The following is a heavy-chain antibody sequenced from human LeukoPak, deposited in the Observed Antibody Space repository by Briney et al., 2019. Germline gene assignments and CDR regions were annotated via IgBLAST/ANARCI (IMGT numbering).Heavy chain of an antibody. D-gene: IGHD4-23*01. V-gene: IGHV3-53*01. J-gene: IGHJ3*02. CDR3: ARGGGNSGLDAFDI. Sequence: GGSLRLSCTASGFPVSSNYMTWVRQAPGKGLEWVSVIYTGGNTDHADSVQGRFTLSRDNSKSTLYLHMNSLRVEDTAVYYCARGGGNSGLDAFDIWGQGTMVTVSS. CDR1: GFPVSSNY. CDR2: IYTGGNT.